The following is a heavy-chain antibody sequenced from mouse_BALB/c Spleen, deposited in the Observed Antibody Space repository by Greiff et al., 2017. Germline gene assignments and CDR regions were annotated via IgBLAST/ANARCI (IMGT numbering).Heavy chain of an antibody. V-gene: IGHV1-20*02. CDR1: GYSFTGYF. CDR3: ARDSSGFDY. CDR2: INPYNGDT. D-gene: IGHD3-2*01. J-gene: IGHJ2*01. Sequence: VQLKQSGPELEKPGASVKISCKASGYSFTGYFMNWVMQSHGKSLEWIGRINPYNGDTFYNQKFKGKATLTVDKSSSTAHMELRSLASEDSAVYYCARDSSGFDYWGQGTTLTVSS.